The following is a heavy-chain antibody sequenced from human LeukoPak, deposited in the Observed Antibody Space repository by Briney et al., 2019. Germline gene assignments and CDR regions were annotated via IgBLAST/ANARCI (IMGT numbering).Heavy chain of an antibody. CDR1: GYSFNNYW. CDR2: IYPGDSDT. V-gene: IGHV5-51*01. CDR3: ASSLGELSLGVFDI. J-gene: IGHJ3*02. Sequence: GESLKISCKGSGYSFNNYWIGWVRQMPGKGLEWMGNIYPGDSDTRYSPSFQGQVTISADKSISTAYLQWSSLKASDTAMYYCASSLGELSLGVFDIWGQGTMVTVSS. D-gene: IGHD3-16*02.